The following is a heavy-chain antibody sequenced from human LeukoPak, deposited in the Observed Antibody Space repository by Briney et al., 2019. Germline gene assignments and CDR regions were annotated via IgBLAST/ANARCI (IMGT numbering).Heavy chain of an antibody. CDR3: ARLGSGGEVVEDGSDDAFDI. J-gene: IGHJ3*02. Sequence: GESLKISCKGSGYSFTSYWIGWVRQMPGKGLEWMVIIYPGDSDTRYSPSFQGQVTISADKSISTAYLQWSSLKASDTAMYYCARLGSGGEVVEDGSDDAFDIWGQGTMVTVSS. CDR2: IYPGDSDT. V-gene: IGHV5-51*01. CDR1: GYSFTSYW. D-gene: IGHD2-2*01.